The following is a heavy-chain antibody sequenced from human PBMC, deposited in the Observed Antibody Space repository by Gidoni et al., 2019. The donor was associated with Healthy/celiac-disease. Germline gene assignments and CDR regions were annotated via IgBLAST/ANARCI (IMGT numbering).Heavy chain of an antibody. CDR3: ARLWYSYGLDY. Sequence: QVQLQASGPGLVKPSETLSLTCTVPGASIIRYYWSWLRQPPGKGLEWIGYIYYSGSTNYNPSLKSRVTISVDTSKNQFSLKLSSVTAADTAVYYCARLWYSYGLDYWGQGTLVTVSS. D-gene: IGHD5-18*01. J-gene: IGHJ4*02. CDR2: IYYSGST. V-gene: IGHV4-59*08. CDR1: GASIIRYY.